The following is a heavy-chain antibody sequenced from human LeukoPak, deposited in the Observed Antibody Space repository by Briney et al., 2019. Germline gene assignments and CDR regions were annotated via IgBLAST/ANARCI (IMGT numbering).Heavy chain of an antibody. CDR1: GFTFSDYY. CDR2: ISSSGSTI. V-gene: IGHV3-11*01. J-gene: IGHJ3*02. CDR3: ARSISPDYYDSSGYSSALGAFDI. Sequence: GGSLRLSCAASGFTFSDYYMSWIRQAPGEGLEWVSYISSSGSTIYYADSVKGRFTISRDNAKNSLYLQMNSLRAEDTAVYYCARSISPDYYDSSGYSSALGAFDIWGQGTMVTVSS. D-gene: IGHD3-22*01.